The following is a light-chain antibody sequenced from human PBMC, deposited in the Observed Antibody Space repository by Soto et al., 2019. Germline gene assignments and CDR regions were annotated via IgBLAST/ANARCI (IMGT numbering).Light chain of an antibody. CDR3: QQYNSYPVT. CDR2: KAS. Sequence: DIQMTQSPSTLSASVGDRVTITCRASQSISSWLAWYQQKPGKAPKVLIYKASSLESGVPSRFSGSGSGTEFTLTISSLQPDDFATYHCQQYNSYPVTFGQGTKVDIK. J-gene: IGKJ1*01. CDR1: QSISSW. V-gene: IGKV1-5*03.